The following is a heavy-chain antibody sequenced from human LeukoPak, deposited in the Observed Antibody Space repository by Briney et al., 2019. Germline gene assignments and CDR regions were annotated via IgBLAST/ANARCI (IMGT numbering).Heavy chain of an antibody. CDR3: AKDGLSYYGSGSFEGVDY. Sequence: GGSLRLSCAASGFTFDDHTMHWVRQAPGRGLEWISLISSDGVTTHYADSVKGRFTISRDNTKNSLFLQMYSLRAEDTAVYYCAKDGLSYYGSGSFEGVDYWGQGTLVTVSS. V-gene: IGHV3-43*01. CDR2: ISSDGVTT. D-gene: IGHD3-10*01. J-gene: IGHJ4*02. CDR1: GFTFDDHT.